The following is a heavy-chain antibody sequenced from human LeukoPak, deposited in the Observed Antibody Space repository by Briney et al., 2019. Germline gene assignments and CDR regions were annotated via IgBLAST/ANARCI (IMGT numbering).Heavy chain of an antibody. V-gene: IGHV3-53*01. CDR3: AGGTNFWSGYSFDS. CDR1: GFTVSDNY. J-gene: IGHJ4*02. Sequence: GGSLRLSCAASGFTVSDNYMSWVRQAPGKGLEWVSVIYSGGSTDYADSVKGRFTISRDISNNTLSLQMSSLRAEDTAAYFCAGGTNFWSGYSFDSWGQGTLVTVSS. CDR2: IYSGGST. D-gene: IGHD3-3*01.